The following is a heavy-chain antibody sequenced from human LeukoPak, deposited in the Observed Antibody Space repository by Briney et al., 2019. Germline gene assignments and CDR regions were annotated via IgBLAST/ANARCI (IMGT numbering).Heavy chain of an antibody. D-gene: IGHD3-22*01. CDR3: ARDRDDSSGYYSDY. V-gene: IGHV4-59*01. CDR2: IYYSGST. Sequence: KPSETLSLTCTVSGGSISSYYWSWIRQPPGKGLEWIGYIYYSGSTNYNPSLKSRVTISVDTSKNQFSLKLSSVTAADTAVYYCARDRDDSSGYYSDYWGRGTLVTVSS. CDR1: GGSISSYY. J-gene: IGHJ4*02.